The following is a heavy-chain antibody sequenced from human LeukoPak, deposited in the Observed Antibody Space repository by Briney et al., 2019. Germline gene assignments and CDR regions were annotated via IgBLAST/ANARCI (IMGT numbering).Heavy chain of an antibody. J-gene: IGHJ6*03. V-gene: IGHV1-2*06. CDR2: INPNSGDT. D-gene: IGHD2-8*01. CDR3: ARSAEHCNNGVCFTDYYMDV. CDR1: GYTFSGSY. Sequence: LGASVKVSCKASGYTFSGSYIHWVRQPPGQGLEWMGRINPNSGDTNYAQKFQGRVTMTRDTSISTAYMELSSLTSDDTAVYFCARSAEHCNNGVCFTDYYMDVWGKGTTVTVSS.